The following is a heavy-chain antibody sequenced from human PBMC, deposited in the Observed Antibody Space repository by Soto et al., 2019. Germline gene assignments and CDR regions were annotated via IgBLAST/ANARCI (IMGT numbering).Heavy chain of an antibody. V-gene: IGHV6-1*01. CDR3: ARGVAGSGFDL. J-gene: IGHJ4*02. D-gene: IGHD6-19*01. Sequence: SQTLSLTCAISGDSVSSNTAAWNWIRSSPSRGLEWLGRTYYRSNWRHDYAVSVKSRITINPDTSKNHFSLQLNSVTPDDTAVYYCARGVAGSGFDLWGQGTLVTVSS. CDR2: TYYRSNWRH. CDR1: GDSVSSNTAA.